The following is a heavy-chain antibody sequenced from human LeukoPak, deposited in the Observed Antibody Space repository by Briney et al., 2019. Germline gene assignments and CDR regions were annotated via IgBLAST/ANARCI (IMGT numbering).Heavy chain of an antibody. CDR3: ARRVPAARGAFDI. V-gene: IGHV1-2*02. CDR1: GYTFTGYF. J-gene: IGHJ3*02. CDR2: INPNTGGT. Sequence: ASVKVSCKASGYTFTGYFMHWVRQAPGQGLEWMGWINPNTGGTNYAQKLQGRVTMTTDTSTSTAYMELRSLRSDDTAVYYCARRVPAARGAFDIWGQGTMVTVSS. D-gene: IGHD2-2*01.